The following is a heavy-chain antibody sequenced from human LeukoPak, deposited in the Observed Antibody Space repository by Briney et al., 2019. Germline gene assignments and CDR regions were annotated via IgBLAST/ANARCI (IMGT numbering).Heavy chain of an antibody. CDR2: IIPIFGTA. D-gene: IGHD2-2*02. V-gene: IGHV1-69*05. Sequence: GASVKVSFKASGGTFSSHAISWVRQAPGQGLEWMGGIIPIFGTANYAQKFQGRVTITTDESTSTAYMELSSLRSEDTAVYYCARAISSTSCYTCWFDPRGQGTLVTVSS. CDR3: ARAISSTSCYTCWFDP. J-gene: IGHJ5*02. CDR1: GGTFSSHA.